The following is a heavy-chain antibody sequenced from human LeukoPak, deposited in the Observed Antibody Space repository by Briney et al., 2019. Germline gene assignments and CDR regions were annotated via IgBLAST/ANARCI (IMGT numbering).Heavy chain of an antibody. CDR3: ARWVKQSRWFDP. Sequence: SETLSLTCTVSGGSISSYYWSWIRQPPGKGLEWIGYIYYSGSTNYNPSLKSRVTISVDTSKNQFSLKLSSVTAADTAVYYCARWVKQSRWFDPWGQGTLVTVSS. D-gene: IGHD6-13*01. CDR1: GGSISSYY. CDR2: IYYSGST. V-gene: IGHV4-59*01. J-gene: IGHJ5*02.